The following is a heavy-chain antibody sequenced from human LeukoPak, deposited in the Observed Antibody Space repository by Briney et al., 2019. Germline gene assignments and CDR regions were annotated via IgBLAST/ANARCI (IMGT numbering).Heavy chain of an antibody. CDR3: ARDQPGPYFDY. J-gene: IGHJ4*02. V-gene: IGHV3-7*01. CDR1: GFTFSSYE. CDR2: IKQDGSEE. D-gene: IGHD2-21*01. Sequence: GGSLRLSCAASGFTFSSYEMNWVRQAPGKGLEWVANIKQDGSEEYYVDSVKGRFTISRDNAKNSLDLQVNSLRAEDTAVYYCARDQPGPYFDYWGQGTLVTVSS.